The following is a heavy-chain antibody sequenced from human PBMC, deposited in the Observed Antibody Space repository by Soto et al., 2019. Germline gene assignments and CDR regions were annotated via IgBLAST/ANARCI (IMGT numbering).Heavy chain of an antibody. CDR3: ARDSVEMATIPNRFDP. CDR1: GYTFTSYA. D-gene: IGHD5-12*01. Sequence: QVQLVQSGAEEKKPGASVKVSCKASGYTFTSYAMHWVRQAPGQRLEWMGWINAGNGNTKYSQKFQGRVTITRDTYASTAYMELSSLRSEDTAVYYCARDSVEMATIPNRFDPWGQGTLVTVSS. J-gene: IGHJ5*02. V-gene: IGHV1-3*05. CDR2: INAGNGNT.